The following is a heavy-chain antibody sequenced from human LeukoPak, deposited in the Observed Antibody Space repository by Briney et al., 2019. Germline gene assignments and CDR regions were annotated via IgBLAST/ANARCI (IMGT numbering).Heavy chain of an antibody. CDR3: ARDWYDSSGYFTFQH. V-gene: IGHV3-21*01. D-gene: IGHD3-22*01. Sequence: GGSLRLSCAASGFTSSSYSMNWVRQAPGKGLEWVSSISSSSSYIYYADSVKGRFTISRDNAKNSLYLQMNSLRAEDTAVYYCARDWYDSSGYFTFQHWGQGTLVTVSS. CDR2: ISSSSSYI. CDR1: GFTSSSYS. J-gene: IGHJ1*01.